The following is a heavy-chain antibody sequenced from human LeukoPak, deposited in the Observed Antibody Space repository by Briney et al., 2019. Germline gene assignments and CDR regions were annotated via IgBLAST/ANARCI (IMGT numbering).Heavy chain of an antibody. D-gene: IGHD3-22*01. Sequence: GGSLRLSCAASGFTFSSYGMHWVRQAPGKGLEWVAVISYDGSNKYYADSVKGRFTISRDNSKNTLYLQMNSLRAEDTAVYYCAKDFYETSGYISGYFDYWGQGTLVTVSS. CDR3: AKDFYETSGYISGYFDY. CDR2: ISYDGSNK. CDR1: GFTFSSYG. J-gene: IGHJ4*02. V-gene: IGHV3-30*18.